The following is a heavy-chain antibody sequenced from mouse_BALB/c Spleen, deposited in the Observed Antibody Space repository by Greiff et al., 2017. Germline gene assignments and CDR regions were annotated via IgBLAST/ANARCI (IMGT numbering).Heavy chain of an antibody. D-gene: IGHD1-1*01. V-gene: IGHV3-8*02. CDR1: GDSITSGY. J-gene: IGHJ1*01. CDR3: ATVSSDWYFDV. Sequence: EVTLVESGPSLVQPSQTLSLTCSVTGDSITSGYWNWIRKFPGNKLEYMGYISYSGSTYYNPSLKSRISITRDTSKNQYYLQVNSVTTEDTATYYCATVSSDWYFDVWGAGTTVTVSS. CDR2: ISYSGST.